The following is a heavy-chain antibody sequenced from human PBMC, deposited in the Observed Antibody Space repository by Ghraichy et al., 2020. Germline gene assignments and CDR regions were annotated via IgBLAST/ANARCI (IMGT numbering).Heavy chain of an antibody. V-gene: IGHV3-30*02. CDR3: AKGSTYTSSWQTFDS. Sequence: GGSLRLSCAASGFTFSNYGMHWVRQAPGKGLEWVAFIRYDGSNKYYADSVKGRFTISRDNSKNTLFLQMDSLRADDTAVFYCAKGSTYTSSWQTFDSWGQGTLVTVSS. J-gene: IGHJ4*02. CDR2: IRYDGSNK. CDR1: GFTFSNYG. D-gene: IGHD6-13*01.